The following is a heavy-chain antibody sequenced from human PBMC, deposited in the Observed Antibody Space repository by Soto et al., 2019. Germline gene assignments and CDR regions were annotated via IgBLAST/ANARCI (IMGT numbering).Heavy chain of an antibody. D-gene: IGHD5-12*01. CDR2: ISVSGDKT. CDR1: GFSIDTYS. V-gene: IGHV3-23*01. CDR3: ARWDGYADL. Sequence: EVQLLESGGGLVQPGGSLRLSCAVSGFSIDTYSFAWVRQTPATGLQWVSGISVSGDKTFYIDSVQGRFTISRDISKNTLSRQRHNRRVEDSAIYFCARWDGYADLWGRGTLVTVSS. J-gene: IGHJ4*01.